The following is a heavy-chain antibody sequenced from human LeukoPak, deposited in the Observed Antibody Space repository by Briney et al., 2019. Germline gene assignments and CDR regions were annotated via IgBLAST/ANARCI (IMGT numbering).Heavy chain of an antibody. CDR3: AELGITMIGGV. J-gene: IGHJ6*04. Sequence: PGGSLRLSCAAPGITFSNYNMNWVRQAPGEGLEWVSYISSSGSTIYYADSVKGRFTISRDNAKNSLYLQMNSLRAEDTAVYYCAELGITMIGGVWGKGTTVTISS. CDR2: ISSSGSTI. D-gene: IGHD3-10*02. CDR1: GITFSNYN. V-gene: IGHV3-48*04.